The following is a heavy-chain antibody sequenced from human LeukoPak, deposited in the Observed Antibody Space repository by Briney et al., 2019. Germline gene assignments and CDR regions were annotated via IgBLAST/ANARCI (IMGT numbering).Heavy chain of an antibody. Sequence: GGSLRLSCAASGFTFSSYSMSWVRQAPGKGLEWVSSISSSSSYIYYADSVKGRFTISRDNAKNSLYLQMNSLRAEDTAVYYCAREAAGIMKAFDIWGQGTMVTVSS. CDR1: GFTFSSYS. J-gene: IGHJ3*02. D-gene: IGHD3-16*01. CDR2: ISSSSSYI. V-gene: IGHV3-21*01. CDR3: AREAAGIMKAFDI.